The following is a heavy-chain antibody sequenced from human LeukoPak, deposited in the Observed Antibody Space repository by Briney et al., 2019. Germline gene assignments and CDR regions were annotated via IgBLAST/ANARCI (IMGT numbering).Heavy chain of an antibody. D-gene: IGHD3-22*01. CDR3: AHRKNYYDSSVFDN. CDR2: IYWDDDR. CDR1: GFSLNTRGVG. J-gene: IGHJ4*02. V-gene: IGHV2-5*02. Sequence: SGPTLVNPTQTLSLNFTFSGFSLNTRGVGVGWIRQPPGRALEWLALIYWDDDRRYSPSLKSRLTITKDTSKNQVVLTMTNMHAVDTDTYFCAHRKNYYDSSVFDNWGQGTLVTVSS.